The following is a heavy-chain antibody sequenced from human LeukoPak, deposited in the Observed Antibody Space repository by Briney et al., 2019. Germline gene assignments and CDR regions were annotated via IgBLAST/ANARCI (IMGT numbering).Heavy chain of an antibody. CDR3: ARSMTTVTRGHFDY. V-gene: IGHV4-38-2*01. D-gene: IGHD4-17*01. CDR2: IYHSGST. J-gene: IGHJ4*02. Sequence: SETLSLTCAVSGYSLSSGYYWGWIRQPPGKGLEWIGSIYHSGSTYYNPSLKSRVNISVHTSKNQFSLKLSSVTAADTAVYYCARSMTTVTRGHFDYWGQGTLVTLSS. CDR1: GYSLSSGYY.